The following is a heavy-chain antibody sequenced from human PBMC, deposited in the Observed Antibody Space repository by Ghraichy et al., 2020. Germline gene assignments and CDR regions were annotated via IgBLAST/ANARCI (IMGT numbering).Heavy chain of an antibody. V-gene: IGHV3-23*01. CDR3: AKAMDQGDSPSFGY. D-gene: IGHD2-21*02. CDR1: GFTFSSYA. J-gene: IGHJ4*02. Sequence: GGSLRLSCAASGFTFSSYAMSWVRQAPGKGLEWVSAISGSGGSTYYADSVKGRFTISRDNSKNTLSLQMNSLRAEDTAVYYCAKAMDQGDSPSFGYWDQGTLVTVSS. CDR2: ISGSGGST.